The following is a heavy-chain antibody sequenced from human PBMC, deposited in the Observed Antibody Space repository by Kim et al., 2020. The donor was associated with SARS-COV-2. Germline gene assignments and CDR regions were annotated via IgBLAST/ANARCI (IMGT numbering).Heavy chain of an antibody. CDR3: AKDHDCSGGSCSLYFDY. CDR1: GFTFDDYA. Sequence: GGSLRLSCAASGFTFDDYAMHWVRQAPGKGLEWVSLISGDGGGTYYADSVKGRFTISRDNSKSSLYLQMNSLRTEDTALYYCAKDHDCSGGSCSLYFDYWGQGTRVTVSS. CDR2: ISGDGGGT. V-gene: IGHV3-43*02. J-gene: IGHJ4*02. D-gene: IGHD2-15*01.